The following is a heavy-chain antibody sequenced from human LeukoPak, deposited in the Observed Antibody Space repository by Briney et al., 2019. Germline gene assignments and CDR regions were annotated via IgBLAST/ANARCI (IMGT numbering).Heavy chain of an antibody. Sequence: ASVKVSFKASGYPFTSYGISWVRPAPGQGLEWMGWVSPYSGYTNYPQKLQGRVTVTTDTSTSTAYMALKSLSSDDTAVYYCARDSTALDYWGQGTLVTASS. CDR3: ARDSTALDY. D-gene: IGHD5-18*01. CDR2: VSPYSGYT. CDR1: GYPFTSYG. J-gene: IGHJ4*02. V-gene: IGHV1-18*01.